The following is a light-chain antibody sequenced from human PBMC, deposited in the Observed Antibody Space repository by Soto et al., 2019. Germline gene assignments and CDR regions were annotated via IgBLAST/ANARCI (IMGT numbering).Light chain of an antibody. V-gene: IGLV2-8*01. J-gene: IGLJ2*01. CDR3: ISYAGSSNVL. CDR1: SSDVGGYKS. CDR2: EVS. Sequence: QSVLTQPPSASGSPGQSVTISCTGTSSDVGGYKSVSWYQQHPGKAPKLMIYEVSKRPSGVPDRFSGSKSGNTASLTVSGLQAEDEADYYCISYAGSSNVLFGGGTKLTVL.